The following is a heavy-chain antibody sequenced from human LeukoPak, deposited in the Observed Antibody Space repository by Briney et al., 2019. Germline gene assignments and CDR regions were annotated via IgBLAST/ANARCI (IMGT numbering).Heavy chain of an antibody. D-gene: IGHD2-2*02. Sequence: SETLSLTCTVSGGSISSSSYYWGWIRQPPGKGLEWIGSIYYSGSTYYNPSLKSRVTISVDTSKNQFSLKLSSVTAADTAMYYCASLEYCSSTSCYIFWGPYFDYWGQGTLVTVSS. CDR3: ASLEYCSSTSCYIFWGPYFDY. V-gene: IGHV4-39*01. CDR2: IYYSGST. CDR1: GGSISSSSYY. J-gene: IGHJ4*02.